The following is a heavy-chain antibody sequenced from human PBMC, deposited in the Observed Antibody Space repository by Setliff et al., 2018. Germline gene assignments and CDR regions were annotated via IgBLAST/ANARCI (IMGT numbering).Heavy chain of an antibody. CDR1: GYSISSGYY. V-gene: IGHV4-38-2*01. Sequence: SETLSLTCAVSGYSISSGYYWGWIRQPPGKGLEWIGSIYHSGSTYYNPSLKSRVTISLDTSKNQFSLKLSSVTAADTAVYYCARGSSGWYSGAFDIWGQGTMVTVSS. CDR3: ARGSSGWYSGAFDI. D-gene: IGHD6-19*01. J-gene: IGHJ3*02. CDR2: IYHSGST.